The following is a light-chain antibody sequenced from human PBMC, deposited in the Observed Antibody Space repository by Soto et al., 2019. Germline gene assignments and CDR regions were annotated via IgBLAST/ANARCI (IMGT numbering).Light chain of an antibody. CDR3: CISPGGNSVI. CDR2: EIT. J-gene: IGLJ2*01. Sequence: QSALTQPPSASGSPGQSGTISCTGTSSDVGNSIYVSWYQQHPGKAPKLMIYEITRWPSGVPDRFSGSKSGNTASLTVSGLQVEDEADYYCCISPGGNSVIFGGGTQLTVL. V-gene: IGLV2-8*01. CDR1: SSDVGNSIY.